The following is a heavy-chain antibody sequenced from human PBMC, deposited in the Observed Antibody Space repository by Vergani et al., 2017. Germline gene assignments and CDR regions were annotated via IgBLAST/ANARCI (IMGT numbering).Heavy chain of an antibody. D-gene: IGHD3-10*01. Sequence: EVQLVESGGGLVKPGGSLRLSCAASGFTFSSYSMNWVRQAPGKGLEWVSSISSSSSYIYYADSVKGRFTISRDNAKNSLYLQMNSLRAEDTAVYYCARDGGGLLWFGRPLHNMDVWGQXP. CDR1: GFTFSSYS. CDR2: ISSSSSYI. J-gene: IGHJ6*02. CDR3: ARDGGGLLWFGRPLHNMDV. V-gene: IGHV3-21*01.